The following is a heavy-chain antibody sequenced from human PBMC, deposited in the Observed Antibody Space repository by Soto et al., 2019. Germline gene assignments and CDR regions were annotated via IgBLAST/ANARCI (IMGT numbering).Heavy chain of an antibody. CDR3: AREMRLIRGYYYYGMDV. V-gene: IGHV4-59*01. CDR2: IYYSGST. CDR1: GGSISSYY. Sequence: PSETLSLTCTVSGGSISSYYWSWIRQPPGKGLKWIGYIYYSGSTNYNPSLKSRVTISVDTSKNQFSLKLSSVTAADTAVYYCAREMRLIRGYYYYGMDVWGQGTTVTVS. J-gene: IGHJ6*02. D-gene: IGHD3-16*01.